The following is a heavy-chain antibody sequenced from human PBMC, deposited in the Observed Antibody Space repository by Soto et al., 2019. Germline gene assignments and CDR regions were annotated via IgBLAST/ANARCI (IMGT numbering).Heavy chain of an antibody. Sequence: SETLSLTCTVFGGSISSGGYYWSWIRQHPGKGLEWIGYIYYSGSTYYNPSLKSRVTISVDTSKNQFSLKLSSVTAADTAVYYCARDRYGYCSSTSCPGYWFDPWGQGTLVTVSS. CDR1: GGSISSGGYY. D-gene: IGHD2-2*01. CDR3: ARDRYGYCSSTSCPGYWFDP. CDR2: IYYSGST. V-gene: IGHV4-31*03. J-gene: IGHJ5*02.